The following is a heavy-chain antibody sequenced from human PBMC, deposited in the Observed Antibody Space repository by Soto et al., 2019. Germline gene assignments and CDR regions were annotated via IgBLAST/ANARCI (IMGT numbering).Heavy chain of an antibody. Sequence: SETQALTCTVTGGSISSYYLSWIRQPAGKGLEWIGRIYTSGSTNYNPSLKSRVTMSVDTSKNQFSLKLSSVTAADTAVYYCARDPAAGTGWFDPWGQGTLVPVYS. D-gene: IGHD6-13*01. V-gene: IGHV4-4*07. CDR3: ARDPAAGTGWFDP. CDR1: GGSISSYY. CDR2: IYTSGST. J-gene: IGHJ5*02.